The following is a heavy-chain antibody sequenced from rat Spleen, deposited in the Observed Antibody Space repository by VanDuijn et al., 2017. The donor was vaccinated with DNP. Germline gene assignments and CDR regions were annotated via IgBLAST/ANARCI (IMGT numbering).Heavy chain of an antibody. CDR1: GFTFSAYY. V-gene: IGHV5-20*01. D-gene: IGHD4-2*01. CDR2: IRYDGGST. Sequence: EVQLVESGGGLVQPGRSLRLSCAASGFTFSAYYMAWVRQAPTKGLEWVAYIRYDGGSTYYGDSVKGRFTISRDNAKSTLYLQMNSLRSEDMATYYCTRGGLEDPFAYWGQGTLVTVSS. J-gene: IGHJ3*01. CDR3: TRGGLEDPFAY.